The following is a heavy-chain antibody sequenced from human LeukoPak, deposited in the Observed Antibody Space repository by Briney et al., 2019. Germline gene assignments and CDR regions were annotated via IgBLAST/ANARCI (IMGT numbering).Heavy chain of an antibody. CDR3: ARIYSSGWYWYYYGMDV. D-gene: IGHD6-19*01. CDR2: ISYDGSNK. CDR1: GFTFNSYA. J-gene: IGHJ6*02. V-gene: IGHV3-30*04. Sequence: GGSLRLSCAASGFTFNSYAMHWVRQAPGKGLEWVAVISYDGSNKYYADSVKGRFTISRDNSKNTLYLQMNSLRAEDTAVYYCARIYSSGWYWYYYGMDVWGQGTTVTVSS.